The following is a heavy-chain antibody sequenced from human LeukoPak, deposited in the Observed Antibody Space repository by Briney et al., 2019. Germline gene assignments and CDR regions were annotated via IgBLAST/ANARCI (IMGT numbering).Heavy chain of an antibody. D-gene: IGHD2-2*01. J-gene: IGHJ5*02. CDR2: IYYSGST. V-gene: IGHV4-30-4*08. CDR3: AREEVVPAAYNWFDP. Sequence: SETLSLTCTVSGGSISSSSYYWSWIRQPPGKGLEWIGYIYYSGSTYYNPSLKSRVTISVDTSKNQFSLKLSSVTAADTAVYYCAREEVVPAAYNWFDPWGQGTLVTVSS. CDR1: GGSISSSSYY.